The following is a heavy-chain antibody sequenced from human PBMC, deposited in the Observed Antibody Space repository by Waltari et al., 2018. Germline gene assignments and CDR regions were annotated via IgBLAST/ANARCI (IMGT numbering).Heavy chain of an antibody. V-gene: IGHV3-53*01. J-gene: IGHJ4*02. Sequence: EVQLVESGGGLIQPGGSLRLSCAASGFIVSRKYIAWVRQAPGKGLEGISGMYTNGNTCYVDSLMGRFTISIDSSSNTLHLQMHNRRTEDTGVYFCASGRKGGSGYSYWGRGTLVTVSS. D-gene: IGHD3-22*01. CDR1: GFIVSRKY. CDR2: MYTNGNT. CDR3: ASGRKGGSGYSY.